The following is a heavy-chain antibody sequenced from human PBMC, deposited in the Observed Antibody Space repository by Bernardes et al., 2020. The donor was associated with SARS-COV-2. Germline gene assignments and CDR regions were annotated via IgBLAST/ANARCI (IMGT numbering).Heavy chain of an antibody. V-gene: IGHV3-23*01. CDR2: IRASGDRT. J-gene: IGHJ4*02. D-gene: IGHD3-10*01. CDR3: AKFKDYYGSGITDY. Sequence: GGSLRLSCAASGFTFNSYAMNWVRQAPGKGLEWVSAIRASGDRTYYAESVKGRFTISRDNSKNTLYLQMNSLTAEDTAVYYCAKFKDYYGSGITDYWGQGTLVTVSS. CDR1: GFTFNSYA.